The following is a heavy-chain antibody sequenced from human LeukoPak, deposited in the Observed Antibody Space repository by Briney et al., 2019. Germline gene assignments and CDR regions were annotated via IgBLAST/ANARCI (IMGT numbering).Heavy chain of an antibody. V-gene: IGHV1-18*01. D-gene: IGHD3-3*01. J-gene: IGHJ6*02. Sequence: ASVKVSCKASGYTFTSYGISWVRQAPGQGLEWMGWISAYNGNTNYAQKLQGTVTMTTDTSTSTAYMELRSLRSDDTAVYYCARESDYDFWSGYYHNYYYYGMDVWGQGTTVTVSS. CDR1: GYTFTSYG. CDR3: ARESDYDFWSGYYHNYYYYGMDV. CDR2: ISAYNGNT.